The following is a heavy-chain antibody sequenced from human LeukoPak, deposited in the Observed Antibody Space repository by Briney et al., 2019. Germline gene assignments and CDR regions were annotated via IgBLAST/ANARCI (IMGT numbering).Heavy chain of an antibody. CDR1: GGSFNGYY. CDR3: VRGNYCSGGSCYHYYYMDV. D-gene: IGHD2-15*01. V-gene: IGHV4-34*01. Sequence: SETLSLTCAVYGGSFNGYYWSWIRQPPGKGLEWIGEINHSGSTNYNPSLKSRVTISVDMSNNQFSLKLSSVTAADTAVYYCVRGNYCSGGSCYHYYYMDVWGKGTTVTVSS. CDR2: INHSGST. J-gene: IGHJ6*03.